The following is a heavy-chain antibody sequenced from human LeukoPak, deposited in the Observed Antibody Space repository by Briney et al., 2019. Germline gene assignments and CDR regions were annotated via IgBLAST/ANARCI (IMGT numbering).Heavy chain of an antibody. Sequence: GGSLRLSCAASGFTFSSYEMNWVRQAPGKGLEWVSYISSSGSTIYYADSVKGRFTISRDNAKNSLYLQMNSLRAEDTAVYYCARGGEQWLPPYWYFDLRGRGTLVTVSS. CDR2: ISSSGSTI. J-gene: IGHJ2*01. CDR3: ARGGEQWLPPYWYFDL. V-gene: IGHV3-48*03. CDR1: GFTFSSYE. D-gene: IGHD6-19*01.